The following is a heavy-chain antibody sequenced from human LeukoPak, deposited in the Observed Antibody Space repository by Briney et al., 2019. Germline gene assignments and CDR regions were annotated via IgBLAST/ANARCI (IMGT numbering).Heavy chain of an antibody. J-gene: IGHJ4*02. CDR1: GFTFSSYG. CDR3: APDHCSSTSCDNLNFDY. Sequence: GGSLRLSCAASGFTFSSYGMHWVGQAPGKGLEWVAVISYDGSNKHYADSVKGRFTISRDNSKNTLYLQMNSLRAEDTAVYYCAPDHCSSTSCDNLNFDYWGQGTLVTVSS. V-gene: IGHV3-30*03. CDR2: ISYDGSNK. D-gene: IGHD2-2*01.